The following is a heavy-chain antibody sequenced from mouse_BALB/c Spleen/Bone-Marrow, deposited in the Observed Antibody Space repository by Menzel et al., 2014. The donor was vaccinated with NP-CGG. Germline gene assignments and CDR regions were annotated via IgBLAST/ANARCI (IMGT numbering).Heavy chain of an antibody. V-gene: IGHV1S137*01. CDR2: ISTYYGDA. CDR3: ARDLDY. J-gene: IGHJ2*01. Sequence: QVQLKQSGAELVRPGVSVKISCKGSGYTFXDYAMHWVKQSHAKSLEWIGVISTYYGDATYNQKFEGKATMTVDKSSSTAYMELARLTSEDSAIYYCARDLDYWGQGTTLTVSS. CDR1: GYTFXDYA.